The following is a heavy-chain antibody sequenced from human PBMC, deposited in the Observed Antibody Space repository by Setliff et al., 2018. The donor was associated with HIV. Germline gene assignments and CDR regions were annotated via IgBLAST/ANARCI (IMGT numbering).Heavy chain of an antibody. CDR1: GGSISTYY. Sequence: SETLSLTCNVSGGSISTYYWSWIRQPPGKGLEWLGYVSYSGSTDYNPSLKSRVTISLDTSKNQFSLKLSSVTAADTAVYYCARDRGRRGQLWLHFDYWGQGTLVTVSS. J-gene: IGHJ4*02. CDR3: ARDRGRRGQLWLHFDY. D-gene: IGHD5-18*01. V-gene: IGHV4-59*12. CDR2: VSYSGST.